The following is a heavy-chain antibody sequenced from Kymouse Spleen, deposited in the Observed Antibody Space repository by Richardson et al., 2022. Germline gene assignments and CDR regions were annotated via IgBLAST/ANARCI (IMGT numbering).Heavy chain of an antibody. CDR3: AESFGEFYYYYYGMDV. V-gene: IGHV3-30*18. J-gene: IGHJ6*02. CDR2: ISYDGSNK. D-gene: IGHD3-10*01. Sequence: QVQLVESGGGVVQPGRSLRLSCAASGFTFSSYGMHWVRQAPGKGLEWVAVISYDGSNKYYADSVKGRFTISRDNSKNTLYLQMNSLRAEDTAVYYCAESFGEFYYYYYGMDVWGQGTTVTVSS. CDR1: GFTFSSYG.